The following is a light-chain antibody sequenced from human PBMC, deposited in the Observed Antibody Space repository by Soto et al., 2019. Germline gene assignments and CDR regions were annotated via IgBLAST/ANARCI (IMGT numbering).Light chain of an antibody. CDR1: SSDVGGYNY. CDR3: SSYTSSSTV. CDR2: DVS. Sequence: QSVLTQPASVSGSPGQSITISCTGTSSDVGGYNYVSWYQQHPGKAPKLMSYDVSNRPSGVSNRFSGSKSGNAASLTISGLQAEDEADYYCSSYTSSSTVFGGGTQLTVL. V-gene: IGLV2-14*01. J-gene: IGLJ2*01.